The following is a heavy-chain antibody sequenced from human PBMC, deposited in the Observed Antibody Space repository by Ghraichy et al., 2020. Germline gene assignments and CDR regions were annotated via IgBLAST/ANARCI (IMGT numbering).Heavy chain of an antibody. CDR3: TRVEENSAFDV. V-gene: IGHV3-21*01. Sequence: GESLNISCAASGFTFSPYSINWVRQAPGKELEWVSSISSGSSLIYYADSVKGRFTVSRDNAKNSLYLQMNNLRAEDTAVYYCTRVEENSAFDVWGQGTMVTVSS. CDR1: GFTFSPYS. CDR2: ISSGSSLI. D-gene: IGHD1-1*01. J-gene: IGHJ3*01.